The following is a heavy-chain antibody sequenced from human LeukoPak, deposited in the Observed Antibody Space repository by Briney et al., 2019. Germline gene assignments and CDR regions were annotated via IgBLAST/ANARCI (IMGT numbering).Heavy chain of an antibody. CDR3: ARGSGWCMDV. D-gene: IGHD6-19*01. CDR1: GFTFSSYS. CDR2: ISSSSSTI. J-gene: IGHJ6*03. V-gene: IGHV3-48*04. Sequence: GGSLRLSCAASGFTFSSYSMNWVRQAPGKGLEWVSYISSSSSTIYYADSVKGRFTISRDNAKNSLYLQMNSLRAEDTAVYYCARGSGWCMDVWGKGTTVTASS.